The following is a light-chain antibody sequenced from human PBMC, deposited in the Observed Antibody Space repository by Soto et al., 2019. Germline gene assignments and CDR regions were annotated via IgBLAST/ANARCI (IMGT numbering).Light chain of an antibody. CDR2: ANT. V-gene: IGLV1-40*01. CDR1: NSNIGAGYD. J-gene: IGLJ2*01. CDR3: QSYDTSLSVS. Sequence: QSVLTQPPSVSGAPGQRVTISCTGSNSNIGAGYDVHWYQKFPGTAPKLLIYANTNRPSGVPDRFSCSKSGTSASLAITGLQADDEADYYGQSYDTSLSVSFGGGTKLTVL.